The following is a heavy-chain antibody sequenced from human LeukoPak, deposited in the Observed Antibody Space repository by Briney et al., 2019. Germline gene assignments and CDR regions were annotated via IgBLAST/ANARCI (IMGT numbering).Heavy chain of an antibody. J-gene: IGHJ5*02. CDR1: GFTFSSYE. CDR3: ARLGYCSSTSCYRDNWFDP. Sequence: GGSLRLSRAASGFTFSSYEMNWVRQAPGKGLEWVSYISSSGSTIYYADSVKGRFTISRDNAKNSLYLQMNSLRAEDTAVYYCARLGYCSSTSCYRDNWFDPWGQGTLVTVSS. D-gene: IGHD2-2*01. V-gene: IGHV3-48*03. CDR2: ISSSGSTI.